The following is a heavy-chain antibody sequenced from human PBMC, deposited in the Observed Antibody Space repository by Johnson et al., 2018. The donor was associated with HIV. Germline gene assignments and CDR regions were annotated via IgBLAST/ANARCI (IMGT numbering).Heavy chain of an antibody. V-gene: IGHV3-30*02. D-gene: IGHD2-2*03. CDR1: GFTFSTYG. CDR3: AKDKSWIDHAFDI. CDR2: IRYDGSNK. Sequence: QVQLVESGGGVVQPGGSLRLSCAASGFTFSTYGMHWVRQAPGKGLEWVAFIRYDGSNKYYADSVKGRFTISRDNSKNSLYLQMNSLRAEDTALYYCAKDKSWIDHAFDIWGQGTMVTVSS. J-gene: IGHJ3*02.